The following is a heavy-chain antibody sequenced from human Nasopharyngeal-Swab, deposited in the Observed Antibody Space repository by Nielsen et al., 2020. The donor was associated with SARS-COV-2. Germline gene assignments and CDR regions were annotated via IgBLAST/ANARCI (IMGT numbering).Heavy chain of an antibody. Sequence: GESLKISCAVPGFTVSNNYVSWVRQAPGKGLEWVSVIQSGGTTYYADSVKGRFTISRDNSKNTLYLQMNSLRAEDTAVYYCAKVTMGYDSSGYSVSYYYYYYGMDVWGQGTTVTVSS. CDR1: GFTVSNNY. V-gene: IGHV3-53*05. D-gene: IGHD3-22*01. CDR2: IQSGGTT. J-gene: IGHJ6*02. CDR3: AKVTMGYDSSGYSVSYYYYYYGMDV.